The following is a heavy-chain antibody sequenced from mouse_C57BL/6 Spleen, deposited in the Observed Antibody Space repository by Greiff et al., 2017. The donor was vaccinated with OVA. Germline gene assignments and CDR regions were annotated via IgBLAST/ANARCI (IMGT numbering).Heavy chain of an antibody. Sequence: VQLKESGGDLVKPGGSLKLSCAASGFTFSSYGMSWVRQTPDKRLEWVATISSGGSYTYYPDSVKGRFTISRDNAKNTLYLQMSSLKSEDTAMYYCASLYDYWGQGTTLTVSS. J-gene: IGHJ2*01. CDR1: GFTFSSYG. V-gene: IGHV5-6*01. CDR3: ASLYDY. CDR2: ISSGGSYT. D-gene: IGHD2-12*01.